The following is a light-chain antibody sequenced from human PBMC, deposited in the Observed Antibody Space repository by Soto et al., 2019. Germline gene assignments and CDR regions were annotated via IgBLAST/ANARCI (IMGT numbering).Light chain of an antibody. Sequence: EIVLTQSPATLSLSPGERATLSCRASQSVSSYLAWYQQKPGQAPRLLIYDASNRATGIPARFSGSGSGTDFTLTISSLEPEDFAVYHCQQRSFWPTFGQGTRVEIK. CDR2: DAS. CDR3: QQRSFWPT. J-gene: IGKJ5*01. V-gene: IGKV3-11*01. CDR1: QSVSSY.